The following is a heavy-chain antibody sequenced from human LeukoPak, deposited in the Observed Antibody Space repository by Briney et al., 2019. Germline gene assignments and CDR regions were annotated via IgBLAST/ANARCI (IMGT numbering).Heavy chain of an antibody. D-gene: IGHD1-26*01. CDR3: ARGSGRYSGAFDI. CDR1: GFTFSTYA. CDR2: ISYDGSNK. J-gene: IGHJ3*02. Sequence: PGGSLRLSCAASGFTFSTYAMHWVRQAPGEGLEWVAVISYDGSNKYHADSVRGRFIISRDNSKNTVYMQMNSLRPEDTAVHYCARGSGRYSGAFDIWGLGTMVTVSS. V-gene: IGHV3-30-3*01.